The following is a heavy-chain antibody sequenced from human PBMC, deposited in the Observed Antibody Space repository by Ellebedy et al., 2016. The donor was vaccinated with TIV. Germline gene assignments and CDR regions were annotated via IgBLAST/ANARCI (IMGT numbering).Heavy chain of an antibody. V-gene: IGHV3-30*18. CDR1: GFTLNTYG. CDR3: AEEGGSSRGASGMDV. D-gene: IGHD6-6*01. Sequence: PGGSLRLSCAASGFTLNTYGMHLVRQTPDRGLEFVAFISSDGSEKYYVGSVKGRFTISRDISKNTLYLEMNSLRGNDTAVYYCAEEGGSSRGASGMDVWGQGTTVIVSS. CDR2: ISSDGSEK. J-gene: IGHJ6*02.